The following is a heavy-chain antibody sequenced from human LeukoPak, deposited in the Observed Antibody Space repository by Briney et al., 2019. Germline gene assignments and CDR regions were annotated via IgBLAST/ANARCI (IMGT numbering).Heavy chain of an antibody. V-gene: IGHV4-34*01. CDR2: INHSGST. CDR3: ARGRGYCSGGSCYHSPQLNY. CDR1: GGSFSGYY. D-gene: IGHD2-15*01. Sequence: SETLSLTCAVYGGSFSGYYWSWIRQPPGKGLEWIGEINHSGSTNYNPSLKSRVTISVDTSKNQFSLKLSSVTAADTAVCYCARGRGYCSGGSCYHSPQLNYWGQGTLVTVSS. J-gene: IGHJ4*02.